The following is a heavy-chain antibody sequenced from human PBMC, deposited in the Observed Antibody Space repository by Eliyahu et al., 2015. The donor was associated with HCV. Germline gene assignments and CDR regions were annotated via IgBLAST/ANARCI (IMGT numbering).Heavy chain of an antibody. Sequence: EVQLVESGGGLVEPGRSLRLXCAASGFXFGDYAMSWFRQAPGKGXEWIGFIRSRAYGGTTEYAASVKGRFTISSDDSKSIAYLQMNSLKIEDTAVYYCTRDGCSGGSCYSGYWGRGTLVTVSS. CDR2: IRSRAYGGTT. D-gene: IGHD2-15*01. CDR1: GFXFGDYA. V-gene: IGHV3-49*03. J-gene: IGHJ4*02. CDR3: TRDGCSGGSCYSGY.